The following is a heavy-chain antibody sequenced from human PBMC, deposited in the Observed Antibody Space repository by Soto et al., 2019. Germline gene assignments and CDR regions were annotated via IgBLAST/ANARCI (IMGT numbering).Heavy chain of an antibody. V-gene: IGHV5-51*01. CDR1: GYSFTSYW. Sequence: ESLKISCKGSGYSFTSYWIGWVRQMPGKGLEWMGIIYPGDSDTRYSPSFQGQVTISADKAITTAYLQWSSLKASDTAIYYCATPPHSSGYLTNYYYYRMDVWGQGTTVPVSS. J-gene: IGHJ6*02. D-gene: IGHD3-22*01. CDR3: ATPPHSSGYLTNYYYYRMDV. CDR2: IYPGDSDT.